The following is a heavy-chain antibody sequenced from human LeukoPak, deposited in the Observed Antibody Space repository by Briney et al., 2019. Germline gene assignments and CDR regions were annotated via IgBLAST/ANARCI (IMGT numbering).Heavy chain of an antibody. CDR2: IYNSGST. V-gene: IGHV4-38-2*02. CDR1: GNSISSGYY. J-gene: IGHJ2*01. Sequence: SETLSLTCTVSGNSISSGYYWDWIRQPPGKGLEWIGRIYNSGSTNYNPSLKSRVIMSVDTSKNQFSLKLSSVTAADTAVYYCARVSSSWYQVWYFDLWGRGTLVTVSS. CDR3: ARVSSSWYQVWYFDL. D-gene: IGHD6-13*01.